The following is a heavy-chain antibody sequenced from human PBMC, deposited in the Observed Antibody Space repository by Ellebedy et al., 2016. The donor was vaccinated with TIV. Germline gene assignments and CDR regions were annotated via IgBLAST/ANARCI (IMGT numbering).Heavy chain of an antibody. D-gene: IGHD5-18*01. Sequence: MPSETLSLTCTVSGGSISSSSYYWGWIRQPPGKGLEWIGSIYYSGSTYYNPSLKSRVTISVDTSKNQFSLKLSSVTAADTAVYYCARAIVTAMVIGELRYFDLWGRGTLVTVSS. CDR1: GGSISSSSYY. V-gene: IGHV4-39*07. J-gene: IGHJ2*01. CDR2: IYYSGST. CDR3: ARAIVTAMVIGELRYFDL.